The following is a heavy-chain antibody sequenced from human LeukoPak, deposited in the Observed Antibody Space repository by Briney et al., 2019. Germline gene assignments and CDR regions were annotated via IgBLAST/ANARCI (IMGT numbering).Heavy chain of an antibody. D-gene: IGHD3-22*01. CDR3: AKHRFESGGYHSTD. CDR1: GFTFSSYA. J-gene: IGHJ4*01. CDR2: ISGGSGST. V-gene: IGHV3-23*01. Sequence: GGSLRLSCAASGFTFSSYAMSWVRQAPGKGLAWVSTISGGSGSTYCADSVKGRFTISRDNSKNTLYLQMNSLRDEDTAVYYCAKHRFESGGYHSTDWGQGTLVAVSS.